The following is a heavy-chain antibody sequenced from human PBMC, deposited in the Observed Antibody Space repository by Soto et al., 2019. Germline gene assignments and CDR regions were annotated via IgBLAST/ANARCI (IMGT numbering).Heavy chain of an antibody. CDR2: ISHSGNA. CDR3: ARGTVPRRDYYYYYGMDV. D-gene: IGHD2-2*01. CDR1: GDSINSSHW. V-gene: IGHV4-4*02. J-gene: IGHJ6*02. Sequence: SETLSLTCAVSGDSINSSHWWNWVRQPPGKGLEWIGQISHSGNANYNPSLTSRVTISVDKSKNHFSLKLTSVTAEDTAVYYCARGTVPRRDYYYYYGMDVWGQGTTVTVSS.